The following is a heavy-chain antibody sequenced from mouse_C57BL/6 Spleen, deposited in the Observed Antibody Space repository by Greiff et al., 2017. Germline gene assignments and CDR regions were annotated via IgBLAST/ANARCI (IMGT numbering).Heavy chain of an antibody. V-gene: IGHV1-26*01. CDR2: INPNNGGT. D-gene: IGHD2-4*01. CDR3: ARGGYDHGGKYLDY. CDR1: GYTFTDYY. J-gene: IGHJ2*01. Sequence: EVQLQQSGPELVKPGASVKISCKASGYTFTDYYMNWVKQSHGKSLEWIGDINPNNGGTSYNQKFKGKATLTVDKSSSTAYMELRSLTSEDSAVYYCARGGYDHGGKYLDYWGQGTTLTVSS.